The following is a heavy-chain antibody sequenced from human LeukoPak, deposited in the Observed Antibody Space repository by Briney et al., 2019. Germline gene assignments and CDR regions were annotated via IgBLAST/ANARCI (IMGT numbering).Heavy chain of an antibody. D-gene: IGHD3-9*01. CDR1: GYTFTSYG. Sequence: ASVKVSCKASGYTFTSYGISWVRQAPGQGLEWMGWISAYNGNTNYAQKLQGRVTMTTDTSTSTAYMELRSLRSDDTAVYYCARDRYDILTGHTFDYWGQGTLVTVSS. J-gene: IGHJ4*02. CDR2: ISAYNGNT. CDR3: ARDRYDILTGHTFDY. V-gene: IGHV1-18*01.